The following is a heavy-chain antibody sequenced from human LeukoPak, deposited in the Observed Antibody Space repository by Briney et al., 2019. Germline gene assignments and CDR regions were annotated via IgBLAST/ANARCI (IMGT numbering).Heavy chain of an antibody. V-gene: IGHV3-21*01. CDR2: ICSSSYI. CDR1: GFTFSSYS. Sequence: NPGGSLRLSCAASGFTFSSYSMNWVRQAPGKGLEWVSSICSSSYIYYADSVKGRFTISRDNAKNSLYLQMNSLRAEDTAVYYCARSGYYYDSSGKKPIHYWGQGTLVTVSS. D-gene: IGHD3-22*01. J-gene: IGHJ4*02. CDR3: ARSGYYYDSSGKKPIHY.